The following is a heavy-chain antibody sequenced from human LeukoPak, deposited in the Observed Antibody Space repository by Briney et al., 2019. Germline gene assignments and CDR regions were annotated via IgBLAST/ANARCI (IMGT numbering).Heavy chain of an antibody. CDR3: AKGSITAARYYL. CDR2: LSGSGNSI. CDR1: GFTFSSYT. Sequence: GGSLRLSCEASGFTFSSYTMNWVRQAPGKGLEWVSSLSGSGNSIYYADSVKGRFTISRDNSNNTLYLQMKSLRAEDMAVYYCAKGSITAARYYLWGQGTLVAVSS. D-gene: IGHD2/OR15-2a*01. J-gene: IGHJ4*02. V-gene: IGHV3-23*01.